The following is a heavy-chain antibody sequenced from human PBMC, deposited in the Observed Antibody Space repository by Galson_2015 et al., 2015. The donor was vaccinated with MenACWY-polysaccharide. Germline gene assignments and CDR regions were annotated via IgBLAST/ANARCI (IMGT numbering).Heavy chain of an antibody. V-gene: IGHV3-33*01. CDR1: GSRVSNSG. D-gene: IGHD2-2*01. CDR2: IQYEGRHK. J-gene: IGHJ3*02. CDR3: AREGSRIVFHAFDI. Sequence: SLRLACAASGSRVSNSGMHWVRQAPGKGLEWVAVIQYEGRHKVSADSVKGRFTISRDNSKYTVFLEMNTLGVEDTAVYYCAREGSRIVFHAFDIWGQGTMVTVSS.